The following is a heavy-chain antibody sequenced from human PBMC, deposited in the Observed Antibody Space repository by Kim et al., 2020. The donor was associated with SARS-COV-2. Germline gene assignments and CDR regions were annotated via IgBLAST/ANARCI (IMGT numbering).Heavy chain of an antibody. Sequence: SETLSLTCSVSGGSISNYYWSWIRQPPGKGLEWIGYIYKTGKTTYNPSLSSRLTISVDTSKNQFSLKVTSVTAADTAVYHCALRGSSGTYYVDWGQGILVTVSS. CDR2: IYKTGKT. J-gene: IGHJ4*02. CDR1: GGSISNYY. D-gene: IGHD1-26*01. CDR3: ALRGSSGTYYVD. V-gene: IGHV4-59*01.